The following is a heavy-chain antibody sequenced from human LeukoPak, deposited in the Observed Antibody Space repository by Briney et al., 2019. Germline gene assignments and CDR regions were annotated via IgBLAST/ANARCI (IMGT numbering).Heavy chain of an antibody. D-gene: IGHD2-15*01. Sequence: ASVKVSCKASGYTFTSYDINWVRQAPGQGLEWMGWISAYNGNTNYAQKLQGRVTMTTDTSTSTAYMELRSLRSDDTAVYYCARERAGYCSGGSCYYFDYWGQGTLVTVSS. CDR2: ISAYNGNT. CDR1: GYTFTSYD. V-gene: IGHV1-18*01. J-gene: IGHJ4*02. CDR3: ARERAGYCSGGSCYYFDY.